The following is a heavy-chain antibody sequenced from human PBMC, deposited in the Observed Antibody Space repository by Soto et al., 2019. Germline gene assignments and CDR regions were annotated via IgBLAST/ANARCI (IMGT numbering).Heavy chain of an antibody. CDR1: GYTNNSYG. Sequence: GASVKVSCKDSGYTNNSYGISWVRQEKKQGLEWMGWISAYNGNTNYAQKLQGRVTMTTDTSTSTAYMELRSLRSDDTAVYYCARDRGLRFLEWLLQGSRDQDDYYMDVWGKGTTVTVSS. CDR3: ARDRGLRFLEWLLQGSRDQDDYYMDV. D-gene: IGHD3-3*01. V-gene: IGHV1-18*01. J-gene: IGHJ6*03. CDR2: ISAYNGNT.